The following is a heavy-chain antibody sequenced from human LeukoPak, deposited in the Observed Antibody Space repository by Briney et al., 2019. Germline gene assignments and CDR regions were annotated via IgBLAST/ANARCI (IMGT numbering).Heavy chain of an antibody. J-gene: IGHJ5*02. CDR3: ANLLSTPGWLDP. Sequence: KPSETLSLTCAVYGGSFSGYYWSWIRQPPGKGLEWIGEINHSGSTNYNPSLKSRVTISVDTSKNQFSLKLSSVTAADTAVYYCANLLSTPGWLDPWGQGTLVTVSS. D-gene: IGHD2-2*01. V-gene: IGHV4-34*01. CDR2: INHSGST. CDR1: GGSFSGYY.